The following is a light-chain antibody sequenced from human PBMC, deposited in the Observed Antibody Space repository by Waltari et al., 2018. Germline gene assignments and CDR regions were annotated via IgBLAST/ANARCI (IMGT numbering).Light chain of an antibody. Sequence: DIVLTQSPGTLSLSPGERATLSCRASQSVNNNYLAWYQQKPGQPPRLLIYGASTRATGIPDRFRGSGSGTDFTLTISRLEPEDFAVFYCQQYSTSPEAFGGGTKVEIK. CDR3: QQYSTSPEA. CDR2: GAS. V-gene: IGKV3-20*01. CDR1: QSVNNNY. J-gene: IGKJ4*01.